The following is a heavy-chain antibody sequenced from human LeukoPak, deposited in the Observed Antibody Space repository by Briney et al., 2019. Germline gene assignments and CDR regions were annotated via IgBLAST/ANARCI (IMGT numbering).Heavy chain of an antibody. D-gene: IGHD4-11*01. J-gene: IGHJ6*02. V-gene: IGHV3-23*01. CDR1: GFTFSSYA. Sequence: TGGSLRLSCAASGFTFSSYAMSWVRQAPGKGLEWVSAISGSGGSTYYADSVKGRFTISRDNSKNTLYLQMNSPRAEDTAVYYCAKDPVQTLRDYISGYYYGMDVWGQGTTVTVSS. CDR3: AKDPVQTLRDYISGYYYGMDV. CDR2: ISGSGGST.